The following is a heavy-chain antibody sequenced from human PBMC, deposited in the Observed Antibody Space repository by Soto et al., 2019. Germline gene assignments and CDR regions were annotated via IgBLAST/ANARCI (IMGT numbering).Heavy chain of an antibody. CDR1: GFTFTNAW. D-gene: IGHD2-2*01. CDR3: ITDHDIVVVGP. CDR2: IKSKTDGGTT. J-gene: IGHJ5*02. Sequence: GGSLRLSCVASGFTFTNAWMSWVRQAPGKGLEWVGHIKSKTDGGTTDYAAPVKGRFTISRDDSKNTLYLQMNSLKSEDTAVYYCITDHDIVVVGPWGQGTLVTVSS. V-gene: IGHV3-15*01.